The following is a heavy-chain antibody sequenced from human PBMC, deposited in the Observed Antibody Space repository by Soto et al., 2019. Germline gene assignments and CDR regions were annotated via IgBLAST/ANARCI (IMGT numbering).Heavy chain of an antibody. CDR2: ISAYNGNT. J-gene: IGHJ6*02. CDR3: ARGYCSSTSCSVAYYYYGMDV. V-gene: IGHV1-18*04. D-gene: IGHD2-2*01. CDR1: GYTFTSHG. Sequence: ASVKVSCKASGYTFTSHGVTWVRQAPGQGLEWMGWISAYNGNTNYAQKLQGRVTMTTDTSTSTAYMELRSLRSDDTAVYYCARGYCSSTSCSVAYYYYGMDVWGQGTTVTVSS.